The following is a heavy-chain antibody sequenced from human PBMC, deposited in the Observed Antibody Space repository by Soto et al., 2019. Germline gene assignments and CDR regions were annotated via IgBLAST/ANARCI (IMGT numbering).Heavy chain of an antibody. CDR1: GGSISSYY. V-gene: IGHV4-59*08. J-gene: IGHJ3*02. Sequence: ETLSLTCTVSGGSISSYYWSWIRQPPGKGLEWIGYIYYSGSTNYNPSLKSRVTISVDTSKNQFSLKLSSVTAADTAVYYCARRRVIAAAGTDAFDIWGQGTMVTVSS. CDR2: IYYSGST. D-gene: IGHD6-13*01. CDR3: ARRRVIAAAGTDAFDI.